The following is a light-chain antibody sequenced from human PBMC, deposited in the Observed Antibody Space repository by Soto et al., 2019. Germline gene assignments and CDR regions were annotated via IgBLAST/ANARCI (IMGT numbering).Light chain of an antibody. J-gene: IGKJ2*03. CDR2: RAS. Sequence: DIQMTQSPSTLSASVGDRVTITCRASQTISTWLAWYQQKPGEAPNLLIYRASTLKSGVPSRFSGSGSGTEFTRTISSLQPDDFATYYCQRYNSYPYSFGQGTKLEIK. CDR1: QTISTW. CDR3: QRYNSYPYS. V-gene: IGKV1-5*03.